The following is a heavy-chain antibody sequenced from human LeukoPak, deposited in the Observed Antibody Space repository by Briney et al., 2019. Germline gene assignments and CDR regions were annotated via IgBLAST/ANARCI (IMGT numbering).Heavy chain of an antibody. Sequence: SETLSLTCTVPGYSISSGYYWGWIRQPPGKGLEWIGSIYHSGSTFDNPSLKSRVTISVDTSKNQFSLKLSSVTAADTAVYYCARRLVSNVWGSYPKPFYFDYWGQGTLVTVSS. V-gene: IGHV4-38-2*02. J-gene: IGHJ4*02. CDR3: ARRLVSNVWGSYPKPFYFDY. D-gene: IGHD3-16*02. CDR1: GYSISSGYY. CDR2: IYHSGST.